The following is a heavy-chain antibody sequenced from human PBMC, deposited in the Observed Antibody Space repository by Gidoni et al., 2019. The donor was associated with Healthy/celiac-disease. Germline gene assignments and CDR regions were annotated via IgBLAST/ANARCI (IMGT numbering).Heavy chain of an antibody. V-gene: IGHV4-34*01. Sequence: QVQLQQWGAGLLKPPETLSLTCAAYGGSFSGYYWSWIRQPPGKGLEWIGEINHSGSTNYNPSLKSRVTISVDTSKNQFSLKLSSVTAADTAVYYCARGSISRWYYYYGMDVWGQGTTVTVSS. CDR2: INHSGST. D-gene: IGHD3-3*02. CDR3: ARGSISRWYYYYGMDV. CDR1: GGSFSGYY. J-gene: IGHJ6*02.